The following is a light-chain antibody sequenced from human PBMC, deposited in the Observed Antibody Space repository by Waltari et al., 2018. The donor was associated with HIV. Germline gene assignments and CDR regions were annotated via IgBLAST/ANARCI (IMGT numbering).Light chain of an antibody. J-gene: IGKJ2*01. CDR3: QQFGSSPYT. CDR2: GTS. Sequence: DIVLTQSPGNLSLSPGDRAMRSCRASQTFNSAYLAWYQQKPGQAPKLLMYGTSTRATGIPDRLSGSGAGADFTLTISRLEPGDSAMYYCQQFGSSPYTFGQGTKLDIK. V-gene: IGKV3-20*01. CDR1: QTFNSAY.